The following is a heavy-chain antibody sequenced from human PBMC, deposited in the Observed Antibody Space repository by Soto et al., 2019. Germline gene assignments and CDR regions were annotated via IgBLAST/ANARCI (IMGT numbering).Heavy chain of an antibody. D-gene: IGHD3-10*01. CDR1: GDTFNFYT. V-gene: IGHV1-69*02. Sequence: QVQLLQSGAEVKKPGSSVKVSCTASGDTFNFYTISWVRQAPGQGPEWMGRIIPMLGMSNYAQNFQGRVTMIADKSTSTAYMELSSLRPEDTGLYYCATNYGSGSAHFDNWGQGTLVTVSS. J-gene: IGHJ4*02. CDR3: ATNYGSGSAHFDN. CDR2: IIPMLGMS.